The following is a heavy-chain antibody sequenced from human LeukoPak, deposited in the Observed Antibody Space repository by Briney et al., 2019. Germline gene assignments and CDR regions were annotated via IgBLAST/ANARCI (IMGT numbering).Heavy chain of an antibody. CDR1: GDSMSSSRYS. CDR3: ARMVVDVTRWFDP. CDR2: IYHGGST. J-gene: IGHJ5*02. D-gene: IGHD2-15*01. V-gene: IGHV4-30-2*01. Sequence: SETLSLTCDVSGDSMSSSRYSWSWIRQPPGKGLEWIGYIYHGGSTHYNPSFKSRVTISVDRSKKQFSLNLSSVTAADTAVYYCARMVVDVTRWFDPWGQGTLVTVSS.